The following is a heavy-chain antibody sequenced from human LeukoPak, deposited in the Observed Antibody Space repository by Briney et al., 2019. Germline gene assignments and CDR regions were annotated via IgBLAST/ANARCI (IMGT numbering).Heavy chain of an antibody. J-gene: IGHJ4*02. Sequence: SETLSLTCIVSGGSISSSSHYWGWIRQHPGKGLEWIGYIYYSGSTYYNPSLKSRVTISVDTSKNQFSLKLSSVTAADTAVYYCARERGPYYYDSSGYYLDYWGQGTLVTVSS. CDR1: GGSISSSSHY. V-gene: IGHV4-31*03. CDR2: IYYSGST. D-gene: IGHD3-22*01. CDR3: ARERGPYYYDSSGYYLDY.